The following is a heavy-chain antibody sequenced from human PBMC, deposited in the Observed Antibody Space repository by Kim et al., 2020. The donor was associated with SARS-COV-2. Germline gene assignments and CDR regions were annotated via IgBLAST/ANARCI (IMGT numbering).Heavy chain of an antibody. CDR3: ARTYREGLTGPSWFNALDI. CDR2: VYDTGST. Sequence: SETLSLTCTVSGGSISNYYWNWIRQAPGKGLEWIGYVYDTGSTDYNPSLKSRVTISVDPSKNQFSLKLISVTAADTAIYYCARTYREGLTGPSWFNALDIWGQGTTVAVSS. D-gene: IGHD3-9*01. V-gene: IGHV4-59*13. CDR1: GGSISNYY. J-gene: IGHJ3*02.